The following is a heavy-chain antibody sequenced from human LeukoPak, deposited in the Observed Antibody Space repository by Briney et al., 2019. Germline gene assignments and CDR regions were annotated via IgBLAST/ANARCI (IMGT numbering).Heavy chain of an antibody. CDR1: GFTFDDYG. CDR2: INWNGDST. Sequence: GGSLRLSCAASGFTFDDYGMSWVRQAPGKGLEWVSGINWNGDSTGYADSVKGRFTISRDNSKNTLYLQMNSLRAEDTAVYYCARRDIVVVVSASDYWGQGTLVTVSS. D-gene: IGHD2-15*01. CDR3: ARRDIVVVVSASDY. J-gene: IGHJ4*02. V-gene: IGHV3-20*04.